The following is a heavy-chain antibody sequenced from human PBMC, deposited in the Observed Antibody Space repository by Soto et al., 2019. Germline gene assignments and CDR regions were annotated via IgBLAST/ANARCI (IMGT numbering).Heavy chain of an antibody. Sequence: QITLKESGPPLVKPTQTLTLTCTFSGFSLSTSGVGVGWIRQPPGKALEWLALIYWDDDKRYSPSLKSRLTIXKXXSKNQVVLTMTNMDPVDTATYYCAHLGAGTAPVDYWGQGTLVTVSS. V-gene: IGHV2-5*02. CDR1: GFSLSTSGVG. D-gene: IGHD6-19*01. CDR2: IYWDDDK. CDR3: AHLGAGTAPVDY. J-gene: IGHJ4*02.